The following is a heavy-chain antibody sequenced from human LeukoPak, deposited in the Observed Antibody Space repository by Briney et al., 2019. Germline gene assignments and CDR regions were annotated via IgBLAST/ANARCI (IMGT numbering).Heavy chain of an antibody. D-gene: IGHD2-15*01. CDR3: ASLSARVVAKLYYFDY. J-gene: IGHJ4*02. CDR1: GGSISSSSYY. Sequence: SETLSLTCTVSGGSISSSSYYWGWIRQPPGKGLEWIGSIYYSGSTYYNPSLKSRVTISVDTSKNHFSLKLSSVTAADTAVDYCASLSARVVAKLYYFDYWGQGTLVTVSS. V-gene: IGHV4-39*02. CDR2: IYYSGST.